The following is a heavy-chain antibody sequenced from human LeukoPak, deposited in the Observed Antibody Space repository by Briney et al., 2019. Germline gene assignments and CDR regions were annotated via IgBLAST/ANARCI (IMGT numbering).Heavy chain of an antibody. V-gene: IGHV5-51*01. CDR3: ARRATGTTKWFDP. J-gene: IGHJ5*02. D-gene: IGHD1-1*01. CDR2: IYPGDSDT. CDR1: GYIFTNYW. Sequence: KPGESLKISCKGSGYIFTNYWIGWVRQMPGKGLEWMGIIYPGDSDTRHSPSFQGQVTMSADKSISTAYLKWSSLKASDTVMYYCARRATGTTKWFDPWGQGTLVTVSS.